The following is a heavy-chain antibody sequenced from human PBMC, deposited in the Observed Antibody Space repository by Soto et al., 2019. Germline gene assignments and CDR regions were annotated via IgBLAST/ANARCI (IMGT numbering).Heavy chain of an antibody. J-gene: IGHJ6*02. CDR3: AKDGAPSQWFMDV. CDR1: GFIFSGSA. Sequence: QVSLEESGGGVVQPGRSQRLSCVASGFIFSGSAMHWVRQAPGKGLGWVAVISFDGGDEHYADSVKGRFTISRDNSKNTLHLQMNSLRAEDTAVYYCAKDGAPSQWFMDVWGQGTTVTVSS. V-gene: IGHV3-30-3*01. CDR2: ISFDGGDE. D-gene: IGHD3-22*01.